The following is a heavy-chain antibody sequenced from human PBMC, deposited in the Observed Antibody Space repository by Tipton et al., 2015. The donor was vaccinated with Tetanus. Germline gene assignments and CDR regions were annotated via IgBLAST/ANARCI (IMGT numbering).Heavy chain of an antibody. V-gene: IGHV4-59*03. CDR2: IHYAGST. CDR1: GASNTGYY. J-gene: IGHJ5*02. D-gene: IGHD1-14*01. CDR3: VNGTGDWFDP. Sequence: TLSLTCTISGASNTGYYWSWIRQSPGRGLEWIGYIHYAGSTNYNPSLKSRITISVDTSRNQFSLKMKSVTAADTAVYYCVNGTGDWFDPWGQGILVTVSS.